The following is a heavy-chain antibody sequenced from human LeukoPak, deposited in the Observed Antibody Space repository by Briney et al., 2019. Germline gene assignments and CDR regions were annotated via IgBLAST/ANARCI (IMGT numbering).Heavy chain of an antibody. CDR2: INHSAST. CDR3: ARLSDIHYDILTGYYSGYFDY. V-gene: IGHV4-34*01. Sequence: SETLSLTCAVYGGSFSTYYWSWIRQPPGKGLEWIGEINHSASTNYNPSLKSRLTISVDASKKQFSLKLSSATAADTAMYYCARLSDIHYDILTGYYSGYFDYWGRGTLVTVSS. D-gene: IGHD3-9*01. J-gene: IGHJ4*02. CDR1: GGSFSTYY.